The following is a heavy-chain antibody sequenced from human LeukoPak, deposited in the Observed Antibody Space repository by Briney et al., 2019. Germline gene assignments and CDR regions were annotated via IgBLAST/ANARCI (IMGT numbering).Heavy chain of an antibody. CDR2: TYYRSRWYT. Sequence: SQTLSLTCAISGDSVSSNSAAWNWIRQSPSRGLEWLGRTYYRSRWYTDYAVSVNSRITIDPDTSRNQFSLQLNSVTPEDTAVYYCARRVIFDSGSYFDYWGQGTLVTVSS. CDR1: GDSVSSNSAA. D-gene: IGHD3-10*01. CDR3: ARRVIFDSGSYFDY. J-gene: IGHJ4*02. V-gene: IGHV6-1*01.